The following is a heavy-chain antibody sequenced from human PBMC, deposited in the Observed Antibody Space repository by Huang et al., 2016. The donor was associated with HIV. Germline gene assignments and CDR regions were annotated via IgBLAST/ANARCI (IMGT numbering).Heavy chain of an antibody. CDR1: GFIFSDYW. D-gene: IGHD3-3*01. J-gene: IGHJ4*01. Sequence: EVELAESGGGSVRPGQSLRLSCVGSGFIFSDYWMHWVRQIPGKGVMGVVRIESDGSSTSYADSGKGRFTIYRDNARNTVYLQMSSLRVDDTAVYYCVRAREKGYDFWSGYRYWGQGAQVTVSS. V-gene: IGHV3-74*02. CDR3: VRAREKGYDFWSGYRY. CDR2: IESDGSST.